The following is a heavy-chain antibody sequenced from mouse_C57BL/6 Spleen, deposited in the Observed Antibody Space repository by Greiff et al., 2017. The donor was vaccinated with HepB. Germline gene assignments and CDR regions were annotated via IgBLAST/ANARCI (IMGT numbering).Heavy chain of an antibody. D-gene: IGHD2-4*01. V-gene: IGHV1-64*01. CDR2: IHPNSGST. Sequence: VQLQESGAELVKPGASVKLSCKASGYTFTSYWMHWVKQRPGQGLEWIGMIHPNSGSTNYNEKFKSKATLTVDKSSSTAYMQLSSLTSEDSAVYDCARSDDYGWFAYWGQGTLVTVSA. CDR1: GYTFTSYW. CDR3: ARSDDYGWFAY. J-gene: IGHJ3*01.